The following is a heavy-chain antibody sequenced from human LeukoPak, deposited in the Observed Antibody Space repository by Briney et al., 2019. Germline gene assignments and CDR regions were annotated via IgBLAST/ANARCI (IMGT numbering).Heavy chain of an antibody. Sequence: GGSLRLSCAASGFTFSSYAMSWVRQAPGKGLEWVSAISGSGGSTYYADSVKGRFTISRDNYKNTLYLQMNSLRAEDTAVYYCAKDSDGDYVSRYFDYWGQGTLVTVSS. CDR2: ISGSGGST. CDR1: GFTFSSYA. V-gene: IGHV3-23*01. J-gene: IGHJ4*02. D-gene: IGHD4-17*01. CDR3: AKDSDGDYVSRYFDY.